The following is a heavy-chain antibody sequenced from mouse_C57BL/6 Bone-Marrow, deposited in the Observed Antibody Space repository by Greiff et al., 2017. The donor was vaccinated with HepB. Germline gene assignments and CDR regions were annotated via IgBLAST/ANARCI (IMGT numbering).Heavy chain of an antibody. Sequence: QVQLQQSGPELVKPGASVKISCKASGYAFSSSWMNWVKQRPGKGLEWIGRIYPGDGDTNYNGKFKGKATLTADNSSSTAYMQLSSLTSEDSAVYFCAGNLDYWGQGTSVTVAA. J-gene: IGHJ4*01. CDR3: AGNLDY. CDR1: GYAFSSSW. CDR2: IYPGDGDT. V-gene: IGHV1-82*01.